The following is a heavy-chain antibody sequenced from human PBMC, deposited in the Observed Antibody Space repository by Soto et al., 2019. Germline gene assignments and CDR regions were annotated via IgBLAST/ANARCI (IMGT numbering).Heavy chain of an antibody. CDR1: GFSLSTSGVG. Sequence: QITLKESGPTLVKPTQTLTLTCTFSGFSLSTSGVGVGWIRQPPGKALEWLALIYWDDDKRYSPSLKSRFTIAKDTSKNRVVLTMTNMDPVDTATYYCAHRLMYSGLPPFDYWGQGTLVTVSS. V-gene: IGHV2-5*02. CDR3: AHRLMYSGLPPFDY. D-gene: IGHD1-26*01. J-gene: IGHJ4*02. CDR2: IYWDDDK.